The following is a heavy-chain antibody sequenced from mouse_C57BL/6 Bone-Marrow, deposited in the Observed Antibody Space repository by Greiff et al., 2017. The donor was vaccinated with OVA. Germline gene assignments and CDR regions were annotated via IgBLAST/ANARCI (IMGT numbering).Heavy chain of an antibody. D-gene: IGHD1-1*02. Sequence: QVQLQQPGAELVRPGTSVKLSCKASGYTFTSYWMHWVKQRPGQGLEWIGVIDPSDSYTNYNQKFKGKATLTVDTSSSTAYMQLSSLTSEDSAVSYCARKVLWRVYYYAMDYWGQGTSVTVSS. CDR3: ARKVLWRVYYYAMDY. J-gene: IGHJ4*01. CDR2: IDPSDSYT. V-gene: IGHV1-59*01. CDR1: GYTFTSYW.